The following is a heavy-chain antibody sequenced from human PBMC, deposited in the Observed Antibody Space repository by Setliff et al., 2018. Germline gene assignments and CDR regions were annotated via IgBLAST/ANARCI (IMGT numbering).Heavy chain of an antibody. D-gene: IGHD2-15*01. Sequence: PGGSLRLSCAASGFTFSTYRMHWVRQAPGKGLEWVAVIWDDGVKKYHADSVKGRFTISRDNPKNTLYLQMNSLRPEDTAVYYCARTCSGSGCYAGLESWGQGTPVTVSS. J-gene: IGHJ4*02. CDR2: IWDDGVKK. CDR3: ARTCSGSGCYAGLES. V-gene: IGHV3-33*08. CDR1: GFTFSTYR.